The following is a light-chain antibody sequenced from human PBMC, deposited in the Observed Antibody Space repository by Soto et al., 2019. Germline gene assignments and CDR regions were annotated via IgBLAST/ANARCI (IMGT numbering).Light chain of an antibody. J-gene: IGLJ3*02. CDR2: DVT. Sequence: QSALTQPPSASGSPGQSVTISCTGTSSDVGAYNYVSWYQQHPGKAPKLMIYDVTKRPSGVPDRFSGSKSGNTASLTVSGLQAEDSAEYYCISYAGSSIWVFGGGTQLTVL. V-gene: IGLV2-8*01. CDR1: SSDVGAYNY. CDR3: ISYAGSSIWV.